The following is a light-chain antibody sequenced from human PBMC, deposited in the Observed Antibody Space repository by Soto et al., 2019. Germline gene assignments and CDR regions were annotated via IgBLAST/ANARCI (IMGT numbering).Light chain of an antibody. CDR1: QSVSSY. J-gene: IGKJ4*01. CDR3: KQYNIWPLT. Sequence: EIVLTQSPATLSLSPGERATLSCRASQSVSSYLAWYQQKPGQAHRLLIYDAYTRATGIQARFSGSGSGTEFTLTIETLQSEDFAVYYCKQYNIWPLTFGGGTKVDIK. V-gene: IGKV3D-15*01. CDR2: DAY.